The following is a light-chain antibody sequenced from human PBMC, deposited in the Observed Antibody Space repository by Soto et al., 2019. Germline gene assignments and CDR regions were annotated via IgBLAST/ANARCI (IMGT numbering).Light chain of an antibody. CDR3: QLYGISPH. V-gene: IGKV3-20*01. Sequence: EIVLPQSPDTLSLSPGERATLSCSASKSFSRSYLAWYQHKPGQAPRLLIYASSNRATGIPDRFSGSASGTDFTLTINRLEPEDFAVYYCQLYGISPHFGQGTRLEIK. CDR2: ASS. CDR1: KSFSRSY. J-gene: IGKJ5*01.